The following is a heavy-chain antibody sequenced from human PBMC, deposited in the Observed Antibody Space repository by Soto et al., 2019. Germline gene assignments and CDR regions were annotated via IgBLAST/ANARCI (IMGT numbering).Heavy chain of an antibody. D-gene: IGHD6-13*01. CDR1: SISSSNL. Sequence: SISSSNLWTWVRQPPGKGLEWIGYIYYSGSTNYNPSLKFRVTISVDTSKNQFSLKLSSVTAADTAVYYCARDSFGSSWSFDYWGQGTLVTVSS. V-gene: IGHV4-4*02. J-gene: IGHJ4*02. CDR2: IYYSGST. CDR3: ARDSFGSSWSFDY.